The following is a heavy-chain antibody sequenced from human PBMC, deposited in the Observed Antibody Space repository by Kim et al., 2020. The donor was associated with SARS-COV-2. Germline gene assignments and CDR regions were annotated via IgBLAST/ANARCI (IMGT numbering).Heavy chain of an antibody. D-gene: IGHD1-26*01. Sequence: SETLSLTCTVAGGSISSTSYYWGWIRQPPGKGLEWIGDIYYRGTTYYNPSLESRVTLSVDTSKDQFSLKLSSVTAADTAVYYCARRRTSGFHSYYFDYWGQGTLVTVSS. J-gene: IGHJ4*02. V-gene: IGHV4-39*01. CDR1: GGSISSTSYY. CDR2: IYYRGTT. CDR3: ARRRTSGFHSYYFDY.